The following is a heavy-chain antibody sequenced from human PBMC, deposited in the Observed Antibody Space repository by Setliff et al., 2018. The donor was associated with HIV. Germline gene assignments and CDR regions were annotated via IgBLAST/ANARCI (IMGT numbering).Heavy chain of an antibody. J-gene: IGHJ4*02. V-gene: IGHV4-39*07. Sequence: SETLSLTCTVSGASSIYFWGWIRQPPGKGLEWIGSVYYSGSTYYNPSLKSRVTISMDTSKNRFSLKLNSVTAADTAVYYCAKDRSGSYRTFDYWGPGILVTVSS. CDR3: AKDRSGSYRTFDY. D-gene: IGHD1-26*01. CDR1: GASSIYF. CDR2: VYYSGST.